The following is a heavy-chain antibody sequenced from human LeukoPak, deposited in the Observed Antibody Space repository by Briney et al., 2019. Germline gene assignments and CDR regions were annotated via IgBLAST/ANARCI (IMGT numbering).Heavy chain of an antibody. D-gene: IGHD4-11*01. J-gene: IGHJ4*02. CDR2: INIDERIT. V-gene: IGHV3-74*01. Sequence: GGSLRLSCAASGFSFSTQRMHWVRQAPGKGLVWVSYINIDERITGYADSVKGRFTISRDNAKNTLYLQMNSLRAEDTAVYYCARVGSNYVDGFFDYWGQGTLVTVSS. CDR3: ARVGSNYVDGFFDY. CDR1: GFSFSTQR.